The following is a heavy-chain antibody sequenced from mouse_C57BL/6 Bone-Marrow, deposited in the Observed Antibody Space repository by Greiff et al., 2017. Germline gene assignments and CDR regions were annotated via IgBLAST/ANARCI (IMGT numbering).Heavy chain of an antibody. D-gene: IGHD2-4*01. CDR2: MHPNGGSP. CDR3: ARSYDYDDYTMDY. J-gene: IGHJ4*01. CDR1: GYTFTNYW. Sequence: QVQLQQPGAELVKPGASVKLSCKASGYTFTNYWMHWVKQRPGQGLEWIGMMHPNGGSPDYNEKLKSEATLSVDKSSRTAYMELSSLISEDSAVYYCARSYDYDDYTMDYWGQGTSVTVSS. V-gene: IGHV1-64*01.